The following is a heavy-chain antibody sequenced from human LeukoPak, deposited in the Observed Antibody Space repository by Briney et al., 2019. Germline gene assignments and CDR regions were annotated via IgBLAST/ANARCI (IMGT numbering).Heavy chain of an antibody. D-gene: IGHD3-22*01. CDR3: ARLDSSGYYTLDV. V-gene: IGHV4-39*01. J-gene: IGHJ6*02. CDR1: GGSVSSRSYY. Sequence: SETLSLTCTVSGGSVSSRSYYWGWTRQPPGKGLEWIGSIYYSGSTYYNPSLKSRVTISVDTSKNQFSLKLSSVTAADTAVYYCARLDSSGYYTLDVWGQGTTVTVSS. CDR2: IYYSGST.